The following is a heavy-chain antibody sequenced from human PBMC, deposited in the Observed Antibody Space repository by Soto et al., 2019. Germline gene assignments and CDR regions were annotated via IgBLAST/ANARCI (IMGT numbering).Heavy chain of an antibody. D-gene: IGHD6-13*01. CDR1: GGSISSSNW. J-gene: IGHJ1*01. Sequence: QVQLQESGPGLVKPSGTLSLTCAVSGGSISSSNWWSWVRQPPGKGLEWIGEIYHSGSTNYNPSLRRRFTIPVDKSEIQFSLKLSSVTAADTPVYYCATHLAAAGTFYFQHWGQGTLVTVSS. CDR3: ATHLAAAGTFYFQH. V-gene: IGHV4-4*02. CDR2: IYHSGST.